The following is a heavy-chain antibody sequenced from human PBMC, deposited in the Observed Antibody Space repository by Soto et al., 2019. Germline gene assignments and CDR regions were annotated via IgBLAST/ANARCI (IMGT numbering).Heavy chain of an antibody. CDR1: GGSISSGDSY. J-gene: IGHJ4*02. CDR2: IYYSGSA. Sequence: QVQLQESGPGLVKPSQTLSLTCTVSGGSISSGDSYWTWIRQHPGTGLGGIGYIYYSGSAYYNPPLNSRVTISVDPSRSQFSLKLSSVTAADTAVYYCARTFYYGSGTSDYWGQGTLVTVSS. V-gene: IGHV4-31*03. CDR3: ARTFYYGSGTSDY. D-gene: IGHD3-10*01.